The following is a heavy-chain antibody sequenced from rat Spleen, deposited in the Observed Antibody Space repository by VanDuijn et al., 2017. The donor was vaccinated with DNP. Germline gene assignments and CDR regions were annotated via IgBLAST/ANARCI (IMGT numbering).Heavy chain of an antibody. D-gene: IGHD4-3*01. CDR1: GFPVSAYY. Sequence: EVQLVESGGVLVQPGRSRNLSCAASGFPVSAYYMAWVRQAPAKGLEWVAYIGSPAYAPYYTYSVKGRFAISRDNAKNTLYPKMNSLRSEDMATYYCARWNSGHFDYWGQGVMVPVSS. V-gene: IGHV5-22*01. CDR3: ARWNSGHFDY. J-gene: IGHJ2*01. CDR2: IGSPAYAP.